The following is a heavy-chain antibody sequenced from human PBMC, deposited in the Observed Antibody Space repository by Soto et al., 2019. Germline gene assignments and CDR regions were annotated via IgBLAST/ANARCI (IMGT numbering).Heavy chain of an antibody. CDR3: ARAEAYCGGDCYSDYYYYMDV. CDR2: INPNSGGT. CDR1: GYTFTGYY. Sequence: GASVTVSCQASGYTFTGYYMHWVRQAPGQGLEWMGWINPNSGGTNYAQKFQGWVTMTRDTSISTAYMELSRLRSDDTAVYYCARAEAYCGGDCYSDYYYYMDVWGKGTTVTVSS. J-gene: IGHJ6*03. V-gene: IGHV1-2*04. D-gene: IGHD2-21*01.